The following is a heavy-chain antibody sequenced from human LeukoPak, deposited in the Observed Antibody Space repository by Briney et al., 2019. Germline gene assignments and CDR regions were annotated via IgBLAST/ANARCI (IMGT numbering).Heavy chain of an antibody. CDR1: GGSIISYY. CDR3: ARTYCSSTSCYLLGYYMDV. D-gene: IGHD2-2*01. Sequence: SETLSLTCTDSGGSIISYYWSWIRHHPGRRLEWVGHIYYSGSTNYNRSLKSRVTISVDTSKNQFSLKLSSVTAADTAVYYCARTYCSSTSCYLLGYYMDVWGKGTTVTVSS. J-gene: IGHJ6*03. V-gene: IGHV4-59*01. CDR2: IYYSGST.